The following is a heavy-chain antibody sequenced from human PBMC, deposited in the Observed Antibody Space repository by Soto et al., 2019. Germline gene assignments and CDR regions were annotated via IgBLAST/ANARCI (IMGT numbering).Heavy chain of an antibody. D-gene: IGHD1-26*01. V-gene: IGHV3-33*01. J-gene: IGHJ6*02. CDR2: IWYDGSNK. CDR3: ARDSGWEWELHISHYYYGMDV. CDR1: GFTFSSYG. Sequence: PGGSLRLSCAASGFTFSSYGMHWVRQAPGKGLEWVAVIWYDGSNKYYADSVKGRFTISRDNSKNTLYLQMNSLRAEDTAVYYCARDSGWEWELHISHYYYGMDVWGQGTTVTVSS.